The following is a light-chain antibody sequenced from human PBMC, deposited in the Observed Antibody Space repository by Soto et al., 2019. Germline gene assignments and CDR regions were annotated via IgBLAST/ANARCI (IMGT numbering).Light chain of an antibody. J-gene: IGKJ1*01. CDR3: QQYNNWPRT. CDR1: QSVSSN. V-gene: IGKV3-15*01. Sequence: EIAMTQSPAILSASPGERATLSCGASQSVSSNLAWYQQKPGQAPSLLIYGASTRATGTPARFSGSGSGTEFTLTISSLQSEDFAVYYCQQYNNWPRTCGQGTKVEIK. CDR2: GAS.